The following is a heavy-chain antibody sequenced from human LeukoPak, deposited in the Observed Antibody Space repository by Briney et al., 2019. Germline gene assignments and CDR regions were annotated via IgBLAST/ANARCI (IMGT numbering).Heavy chain of an antibody. CDR2: ISSSGSTI. CDR1: GFTFSSYW. CDR3: ARDFYCSGGSYYDYYYYMDV. V-gene: IGHV3-48*04. D-gene: IGHD2-15*01. J-gene: IGHJ6*03. Sequence: PGGSLRLSCAASGFTFSSYWMSWVRQAPGKGLEWVSYISSSGSTIYYADSVKGRFTISRDNAKNSLYLRMNSLRAEDTAVYYCARDFYCSGGSYYDYYYYMDVWGKGTTVTVSS.